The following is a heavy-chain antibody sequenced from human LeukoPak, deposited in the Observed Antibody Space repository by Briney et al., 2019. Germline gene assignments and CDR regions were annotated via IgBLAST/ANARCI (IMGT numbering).Heavy chain of an antibody. V-gene: IGHV4-59*01. D-gene: IGHD6-19*01. CDR1: GGSISSYY. Sequence: SETLSLTCSASGGSISSYYWTWIRQPPGKGLEWIGSIYYSGSTNYNPSPRSRVTISVDTSKNQFSLKLSSVTAADTAVYYCARSGAVGGSGYFDCWGEGTLVTVS. J-gene: IGHJ4*02. CDR3: ARSGAVGGSGYFDC. CDR2: IYYSGST.